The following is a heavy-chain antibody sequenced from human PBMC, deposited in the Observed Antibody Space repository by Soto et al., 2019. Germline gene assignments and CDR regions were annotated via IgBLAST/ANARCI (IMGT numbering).Heavy chain of an antibody. CDR2: IYYSGST. Sequence: PSETLSLTCTVSGGSVSSGSYYWSWIRHPPGKGLEWIGYIYYSGSTNYNPSLKSRVTISVDTSKNQFSLKLSSVTAADTAVYYCARDDSSGYYINWFDPWGQGTLVTVSS. J-gene: IGHJ5*02. CDR1: GGSVSSGSYY. V-gene: IGHV4-61*01. D-gene: IGHD3-22*01. CDR3: ARDDSSGYYINWFDP.